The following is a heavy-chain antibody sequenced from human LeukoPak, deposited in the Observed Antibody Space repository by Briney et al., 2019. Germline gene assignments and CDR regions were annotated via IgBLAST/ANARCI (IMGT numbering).Heavy chain of an antibody. Sequence: SQTLSLTCTVSGGSISSGGYYWSWIRQPPGKGLEWIGYIYHSGSTYYNPSLKSRVTISVDRSKNQFSLKLSSVTAADTAVCYCARECSSTSCYSDFYYAMDVWGQGTTVTVSS. CDR3: ARECSSTSCYSDFYYAMDV. D-gene: IGHD2-2*01. V-gene: IGHV4-30-2*01. J-gene: IGHJ6*02. CDR1: GGSISSGGYY. CDR2: IYHSGST.